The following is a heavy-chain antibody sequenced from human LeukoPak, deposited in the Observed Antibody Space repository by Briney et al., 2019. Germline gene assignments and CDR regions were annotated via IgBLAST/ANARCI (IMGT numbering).Heavy chain of an antibody. CDR3: ARFRDNSGPLVPFDY. D-gene: IGHD6-6*01. CDR2: IYYSGST. CDR1: GGSISSYY. J-gene: IGHJ4*02. Sequence: SETLSLTCTVSGGSISSYYWSWVRQPPGKGLEWVGYIYYSGSTNYTPSLKCRVTISVDTSKNQFSLKLNSVTAADTAVYYCARFRDNSGPLVPFDYWGQGTLVTVSS. V-gene: IGHV4-59*01.